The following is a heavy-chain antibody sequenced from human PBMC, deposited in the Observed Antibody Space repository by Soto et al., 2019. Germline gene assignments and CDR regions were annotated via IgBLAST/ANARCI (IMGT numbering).Heavy chain of an antibody. CDR2: TYYRSKWYN. CDR1: GDSVSSNSAA. D-gene: IGHD2-21*02. CDR3: ARGRTMVVTHSVYAFDI. J-gene: IGHJ3*02. Sequence: QVQLQQSGPGLVKPSQTLSLTCAISGDSVSSNSAAWNWIRQSPSRGLEWLGRTYYRSKWYNDYALSVKSRITINPDTSKNQFSLQLNSVTPEDTAVYYCARGRTMVVTHSVYAFDIWGQGTMVTVSS. V-gene: IGHV6-1*01.